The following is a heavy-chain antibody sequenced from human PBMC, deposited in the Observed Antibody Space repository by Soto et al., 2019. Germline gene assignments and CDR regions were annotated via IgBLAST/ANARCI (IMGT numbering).Heavy chain of an antibody. D-gene: IGHD3-3*01. CDR2: IYWDDDK. CDR3: AHRVLRTVFGLVTTTAIYFDF. J-gene: IGHJ4*02. CDR1: GFSLTTSGVG. Sequence: QITLNESGPTQVKPRQTLTLTCTFSGFSLTTSGVGVGWIRQSPGKAPERLALIYWDDDKRYSPSLKSRLTITKDTSNNQVVLTMADLDPADTATYYCAHRVLRTVFGLVTTTAIYFDFWGQGTPVAVSS. V-gene: IGHV2-5*02.